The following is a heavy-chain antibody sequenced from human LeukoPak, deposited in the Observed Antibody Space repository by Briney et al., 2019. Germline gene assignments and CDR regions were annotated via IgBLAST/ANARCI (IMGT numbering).Heavy chain of an antibody. D-gene: IGHD3-22*01. CDR2: IPGSSAST. CDR3: AKLDYYDTH. J-gene: IGHJ4*02. CDR1: GLTFSSYA. Sequence: GGSLRLSCAASGLTFSSYAMSWVRQAPGKGLEWVSSIPGSSASTYYADSVKGRFTISRDNSKNTLYLQMNSLRAEDMAVYFCAKLDYYDTHWGQGTLVTVSS. V-gene: IGHV3-23*01.